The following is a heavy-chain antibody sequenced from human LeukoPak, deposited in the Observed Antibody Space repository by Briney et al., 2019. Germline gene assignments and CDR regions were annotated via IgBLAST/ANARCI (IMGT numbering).Heavy chain of an antibody. Sequence: PGGSLRLSCAASGFTFSSYSMNWVRQAPGKGLEWVSVIRHSDDSTYNADSVKGRFTISRDISKNTLYLQMDSLSAEDTAIYYCAKTLFGVAIVLDSWGPGTLVTVSS. J-gene: IGHJ4*02. CDR3: AKTLFGVAIVLDS. CDR1: GFTFSSYS. CDR2: IRHSDDST. D-gene: IGHD3-3*01. V-gene: IGHV3-23*01.